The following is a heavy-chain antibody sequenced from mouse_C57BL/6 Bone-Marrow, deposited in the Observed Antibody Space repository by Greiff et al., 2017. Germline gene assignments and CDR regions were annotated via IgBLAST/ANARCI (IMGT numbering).Heavy chain of an antibody. Sequence: VKLQQPGAELVKPGASVKLSCKASGYTFTSYWMHWVKQRPGQGLEWIGMIHPNIGSTNYNEKFKSKATLTVDKSSSTAYMQLSSLTSEDSAVYYCARKLITTVVEYYFDYWGQGTTLTVSS. J-gene: IGHJ2*01. CDR1: GYTFTSYW. CDR3: ARKLITTVVEYYFDY. D-gene: IGHD1-1*01. CDR2: IHPNIGST. V-gene: IGHV1-64*01.